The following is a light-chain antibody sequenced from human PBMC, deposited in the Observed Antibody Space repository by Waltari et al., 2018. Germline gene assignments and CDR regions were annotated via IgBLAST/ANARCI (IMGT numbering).Light chain of an antibody. CDR1: GSNIGPYE. J-gene: IGLJ2*01. CDR3: QSYDPDLSVV. Sequence: QSVLTQPPSVSGAPGQRVAISCTGRGSNIGPYEVHWYQHHPGKAPKLLIYGVNTRPVGVPDRFSGSQFGTSASLAITGLQAEDEADYYCQSYDPDLSVVFGGGTKLTVL. CDR2: GVN. V-gene: IGLV1-40*01.